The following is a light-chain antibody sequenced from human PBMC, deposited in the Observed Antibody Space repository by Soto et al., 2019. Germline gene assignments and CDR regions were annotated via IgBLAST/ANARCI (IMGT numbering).Light chain of an antibody. V-gene: IGLV2-8*01. Sequence: ALTQPPSASGSHGQSVTISCTGTSSDVGGYNYVSWYQQHPGKAPKLMIYEVSKRPSGVPDRFSGSKSGNTASLTVSGLQAEDEADYYCSSYAGSNNYVFGTGTKVTVL. CDR3: SSYAGSNNYV. J-gene: IGLJ1*01. CDR1: SSDVGGYNY. CDR2: EVS.